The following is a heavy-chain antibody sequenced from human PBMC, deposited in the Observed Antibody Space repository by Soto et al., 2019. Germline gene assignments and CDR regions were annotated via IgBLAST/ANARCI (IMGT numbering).Heavy chain of an antibody. CDR3: ARSRLPQPFFDWLF. J-gene: IGHJ4*02. V-gene: IGHV4-59*01. D-gene: IGHD3-9*01. Sequence: SETLSLTCTVSDGSISNFYWSWIRQPPGRGLEWIGYLSKSGSTNYNPSLKSRVFISGDTSKNQFSLKLNSVTAADTAVYYCARSRLPQPFFDWLFWGQGTLVTVPQ. CDR2: LSKSGST. CDR1: DGSISNFY.